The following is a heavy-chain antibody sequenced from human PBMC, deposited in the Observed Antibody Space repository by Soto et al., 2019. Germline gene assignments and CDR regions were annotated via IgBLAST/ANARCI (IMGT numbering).Heavy chain of an antibody. Sequence: LRLSFAPSGYSFSHYAMSWVLHAPGKALEGVTVISESGGNTHDAEPQRGRFTVSRDNSKHSLSLRMHSLRVDDPAVYGRAIRRPYRSGCYTPIFDYWGQGALVTVSS. J-gene: IGHJ4*02. V-gene: IGHV3-23*01. CDR2: ISESGGNT. CDR3: AIRRPYRSGCYTPIFDY. D-gene: IGHD2-2*02. CDR1: GYSFSHYA.